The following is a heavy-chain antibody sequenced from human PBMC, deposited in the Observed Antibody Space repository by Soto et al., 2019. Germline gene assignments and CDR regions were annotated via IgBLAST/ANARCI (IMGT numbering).Heavy chain of an antibody. V-gene: IGHV3-23*01. D-gene: IGHD5-18*01. CDR1: GFTFSSYV. CDR2: ISGSGGST. CDR3: AKDGTWIQLWLVY. Sequence: EVQLLESGGGLVQPGGSLRLSCAASGFTFSSYVMTWVRQAPGKGLEWVSAISGSGGSTYYADSVKGRFTISRDNSKNMVYLQMNSLRAEDTAVYYCAKDGTWIQLWLVYWGQGTLLTVSS. J-gene: IGHJ4*02.